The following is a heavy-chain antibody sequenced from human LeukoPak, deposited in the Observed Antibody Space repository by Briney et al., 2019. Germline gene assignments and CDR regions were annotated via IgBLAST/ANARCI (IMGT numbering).Heavy chain of an antibody. CDR2: ISAYNGNP. Sequence: GASVKVSCKASGYTFTIYGISWVRQDPGQGLVWMGWISAYNGNPNYAQKLQGRVTMTTDTSTSTAYMELRSLRSDDTAVYYCARADYDFWSGYSGIDYWGQGTLVTVSS. J-gene: IGHJ4*02. CDR1: GYTFTIYG. V-gene: IGHV1-18*01. D-gene: IGHD3-3*01. CDR3: ARADYDFWSGYSGIDY.